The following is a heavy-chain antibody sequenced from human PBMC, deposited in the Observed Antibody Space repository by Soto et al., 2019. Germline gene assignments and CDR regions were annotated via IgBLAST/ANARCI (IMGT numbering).Heavy chain of an antibody. CDR2: ISGSGGSI. Sequence: EVQLLESGGGFAQPGGSLRLSCAASGFTFSSYAMSWVRQAPGKGLEWVSVISGSGGSIYYADSVKGRFTISRDKSKNTVYLQMNSLRGEDTAVYYCGKGLIRPAVGPLDSWGQGTLVTVSS. J-gene: IGHJ5*01. CDR1: GFTFSSYA. CDR3: GKGLIRPAVGPLDS. D-gene: IGHD6-13*01. V-gene: IGHV3-23*01.